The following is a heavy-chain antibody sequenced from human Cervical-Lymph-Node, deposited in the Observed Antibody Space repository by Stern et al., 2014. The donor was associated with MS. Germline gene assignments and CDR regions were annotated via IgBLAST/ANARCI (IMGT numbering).Heavy chain of an antibody. CDR2: INPKSGDT. V-gene: IGHV1-2*02. Sequence: QVQLGQSGAEVKKPGASAKVSCKASGYTFTGYYMHWVRQAPGQGLEWMGWINPKSGDTNYAQKFQGRVTMTRDTSISTAYMDLSRLRSDDTAVYYCARDPSGSYSESPVFFDYWGQGALVTVSS. D-gene: IGHD3-10*01. CDR1: GYTFTGYY. J-gene: IGHJ4*02. CDR3: ARDPSGSYSESPVFFDY.